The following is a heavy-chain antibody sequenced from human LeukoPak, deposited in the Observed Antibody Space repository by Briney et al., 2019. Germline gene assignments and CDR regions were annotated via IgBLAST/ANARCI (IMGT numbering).Heavy chain of an antibody. CDR1: GGSISSCTYS. CDR2: FSCSGST. CDR3: ARGVSGRSSSFDY. V-gene: IGHV4-39*07. Sequence: SETLSLTCTVSGGSISSCTYSWGWIRQPPGKGLEWIGSFSCSGSTYYNPSLKSRVTISVDTSKNQFSLKLSSVTAADTAVYYCARGVSGRSSSFDYWGQGTLVTVSS. D-gene: IGHD5/OR15-5a*01. J-gene: IGHJ4*02.